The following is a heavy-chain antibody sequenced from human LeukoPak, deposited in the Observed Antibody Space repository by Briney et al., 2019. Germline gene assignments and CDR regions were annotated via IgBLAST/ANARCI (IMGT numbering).Heavy chain of an antibody. CDR2: ISSSSSYI. Sequence: GGSLRLSCAASGFTFSSDSMKWVRQAPGKGLEWVSSISSSSSYIYYADSVKGRFTISRDNAKNSLYLQMNSLRAEDTAVYYCARAPIYSYGLPYAFDIWGQGTMVTVSS. V-gene: IGHV3-21*01. D-gene: IGHD5-18*01. J-gene: IGHJ3*02. CDR3: ARAPIYSYGLPYAFDI. CDR1: GFTFSSDS.